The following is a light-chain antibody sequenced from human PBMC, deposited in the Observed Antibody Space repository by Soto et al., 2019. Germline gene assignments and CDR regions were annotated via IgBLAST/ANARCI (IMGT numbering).Light chain of an antibody. J-gene: IGKJ1*01. V-gene: IGKV3-11*01. CDR1: QDINTY. Sequence: EVVLTQSPATLSLSPGEKATLSCRASQDINTYLGWYQQKPGQPPRLLIYDASNRASGIPARFSGSGSGTDFTLTISSLQPVDFATYYCQHYNSYSEAFGQGTKVDIK. CDR2: DAS. CDR3: QHYNSYSEA.